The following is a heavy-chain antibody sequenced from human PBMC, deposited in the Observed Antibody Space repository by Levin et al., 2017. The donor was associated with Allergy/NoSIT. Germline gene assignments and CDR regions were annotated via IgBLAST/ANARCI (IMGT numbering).Heavy chain of an antibody. CDR3: ARDTIFASHGMDV. CDR1: GFTFSSYS. Sequence: LSLTCAASGFTFSSYSMNWVRQAPGKGLEWVSSISSSSSYIYYADSVKGRFTISRDNAKNSLYLQMNSLRAEDTAVYYCARDTIFASHGMDVWGQGTTVTVSS. V-gene: IGHV3-21*01. J-gene: IGHJ6*02. D-gene: IGHD3-3*01. CDR2: ISSSSSYI.